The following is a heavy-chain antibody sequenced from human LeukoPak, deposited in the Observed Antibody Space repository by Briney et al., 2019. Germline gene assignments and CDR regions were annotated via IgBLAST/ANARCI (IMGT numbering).Heavy chain of an antibody. J-gene: IGHJ6*02. V-gene: IGHV3-66*01. CDR2: IYSGGST. CDR1: GFTVSSNY. D-gene: IGHD3-10*01. CDR3: ARDSRLLNYYGSGSSPYYYGMDV. Sequence: GGSLRLSCAASGFTVSSNYMSWVRQAPGKGLEWVSVIYSGGSTYYADSVKGRFTISRDNSKNTLYLQMNSLRAEDTAVYYCARDSRLLNYYGSGSSPYYYGMDVWGQGTTVTVSS.